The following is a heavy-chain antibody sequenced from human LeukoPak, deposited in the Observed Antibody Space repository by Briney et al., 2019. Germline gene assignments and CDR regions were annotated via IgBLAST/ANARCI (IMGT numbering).Heavy chain of an antibody. D-gene: IGHD3-10*01. CDR3: ARSRDYYGSGSSPPDY. V-gene: IGHV1-18*04. Sequence: ASVKVSCKASGYTFTSYGISWVRQAPGQGLEWMGWISAYNGNTNYAQKLQGRVTMTTDTSTSTAYMELRSLRSDDTAVYYCARSRDYYGSGSSPPDYWGQGTLATVSS. CDR2: ISAYNGNT. J-gene: IGHJ4*02. CDR1: GYTFTSYG.